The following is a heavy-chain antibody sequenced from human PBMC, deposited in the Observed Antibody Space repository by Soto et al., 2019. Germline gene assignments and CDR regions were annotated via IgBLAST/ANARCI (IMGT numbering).Heavy chain of an antibody. CDR1: GFTFSDYY. D-gene: IGHD3-3*01. CDR2: ISSSGSNI. Sequence: AGSLRLSCAASGFTFSDYYMSWIRQAPGKGLEWVSYISSSGSNIYYADSVKGRFTISRDNSKNSLYLQINSLRAEDTAVYYCAKDGHPFDVWRCYHYYYIYMDVWGKRTTVTVSS. J-gene: IGHJ6*03. V-gene: IGHV3-11*01. CDR3: AKDGHPFDVWRCYHYYYIYMDV.